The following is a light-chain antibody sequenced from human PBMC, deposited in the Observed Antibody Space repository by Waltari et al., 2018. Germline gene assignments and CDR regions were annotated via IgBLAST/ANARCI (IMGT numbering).Light chain of an antibody. CDR3: CSYAGDNTFL. V-gene: IGLV2-23*01. J-gene: IGLJ1*01. Sequence: QSALTQPASVSGSPGQSITIPCTGTSSNLGSYDLIYWYQQRPGKAPKLIIYEATKRSSGVSDRFSASTSGNTASLTISGLLPEDESDYYCCSYAGDNTFLFGSGTKVTV. CDR2: EAT. CDR1: SSNLGSYDL.